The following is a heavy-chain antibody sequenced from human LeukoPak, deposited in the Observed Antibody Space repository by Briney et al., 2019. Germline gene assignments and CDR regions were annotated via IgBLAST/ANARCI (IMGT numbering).Heavy chain of an antibody. V-gene: IGHV4-59*01. J-gene: IGHJ4*02. CDR3: ARAHSSSSPELY. CDR2: IYYSWST. D-gene: IGHD6-13*01. CDR1: VGSISTYY. Sequence: SETLSLTCTVSVGSISTYYWSWIRQPPGKGLEWIGYIYYSWSTNYNPSLKSRVTISVDTSKNQFSLNLTSVTAADTAVYYCARAHSSSSPELYWGQGTLVTVSS.